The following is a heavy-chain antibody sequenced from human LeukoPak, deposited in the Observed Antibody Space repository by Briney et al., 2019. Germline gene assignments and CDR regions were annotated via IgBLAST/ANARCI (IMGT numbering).Heavy chain of an antibody. V-gene: IGHV1-69*13. J-gene: IGHJ4*02. CDR2: IIPIFGTA. CDR3: ARDRMVATISPQGAILDY. D-gene: IGHD5-12*01. Sequence: SVKVSCKASGGTFISYAISWVRQAPGQGLEWMGGIIPIFGTASYAQKFQGRVTITADESTSTAYMELSSLRSEDTAVYYCARDRMVATISPQGAILDYWGQGTLVTVSS. CDR1: GGTFISYA.